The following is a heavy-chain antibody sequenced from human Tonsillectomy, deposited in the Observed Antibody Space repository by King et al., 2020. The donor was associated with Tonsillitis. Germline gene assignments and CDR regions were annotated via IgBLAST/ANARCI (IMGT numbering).Heavy chain of an antibody. CDR1: GYSFTSYW. D-gene: IGHD3-22*01. J-gene: IGHJ5*02. CDR3: ARVGWFDTSDYTTFDP. V-gene: IGHV5-10-1*01. Sequence: QLVQSGAEVKKPGESLRISCEASGYSFTSYWIIWVRQIPGKGLEWMGKIDPIDSYTNYSPSFQGHVTISADKSINTAYLQWSSLKASDTAMYFCARVGWFDTSDYTTFDPWGQGTLVTVSS. CDR2: IDPIDSYT.